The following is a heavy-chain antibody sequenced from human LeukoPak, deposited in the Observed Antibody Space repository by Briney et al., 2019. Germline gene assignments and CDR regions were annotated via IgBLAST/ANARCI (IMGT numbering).Heavy chain of an antibody. J-gene: IGHJ4*02. CDR3: ARANPYDSSGSLDY. D-gene: IGHD3-22*01. Sequence: PSETLSLSCTVSGGSISSYYWSWIRQPPGKGLEWIGYIYYSGSTNYYPSLKSRVTISVDTSKNQFSLKLSSVTAADTAVYYCARANPYDSSGSLDYWGQGTLVTVSS. CDR1: GGSISSYY. V-gene: IGHV4-59*01. CDR2: IYYSGST.